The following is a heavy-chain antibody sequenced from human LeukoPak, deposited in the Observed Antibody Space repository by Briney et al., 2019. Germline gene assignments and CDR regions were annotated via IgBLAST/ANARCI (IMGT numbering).Heavy chain of an antibody. CDR2: ISSGGTYI. CDR1: GFTFDTYA. D-gene: IGHD2-15*01. Sequence: GASLRLSCAASGFTFDTYAMTWVRQAPGKGLEWVSSISSGGTYIYYAESLRGRFTVSRDNTKNFLYLQLSTLRVEDTAVYYCARDRPTGRSRGVVVQWGQGPLVTVSS. J-gene: IGHJ4*02. V-gene: IGHV3-21*01. CDR3: ARDRPTGRSRGVVVQ.